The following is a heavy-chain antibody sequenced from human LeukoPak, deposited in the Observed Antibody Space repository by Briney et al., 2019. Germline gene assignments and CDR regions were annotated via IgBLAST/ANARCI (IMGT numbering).Heavy chain of an antibody. CDR1: GFTFSTYS. CDR2: ISSSSSYI. Sequence: SGGSLRLSCAASGFTFSTYSMNWVRQAPGKGLEWVSSISSSSSYIYYADSVKGRFTISRDNAKNSLYVQMNSLRAEDTAVYYCARAFLWNCGGDCYPPGYWGQGTLVTVSS. J-gene: IGHJ4*02. D-gene: IGHD2-21*02. CDR3: ARAFLWNCGGDCYPPGY. V-gene: IGHV3-21*01.